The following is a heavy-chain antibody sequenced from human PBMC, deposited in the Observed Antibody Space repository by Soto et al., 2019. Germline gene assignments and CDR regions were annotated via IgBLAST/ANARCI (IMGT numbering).Heavy chain of an antibody. D-gene: IGHD6-13*01. V-gene: IGHV1-3*01. J-gene: IGHJ3*02. CDR2: INAGNGNT. CDR3: ARDLGSRSSSWYFPDAFDI. CDR1: GYTFTSYA. Sequence: QVQLVQSGAVVKKPGASVKVSCKASGYTFTSYAMHWVRQAPGQRLEWMGWINAGNGNTKYSQKFQGRVTITRDTSASTAYMELSSLRSEDTAVYYCARDLGSRSSSWYFPDAFDIWGQGTMVTVSS.